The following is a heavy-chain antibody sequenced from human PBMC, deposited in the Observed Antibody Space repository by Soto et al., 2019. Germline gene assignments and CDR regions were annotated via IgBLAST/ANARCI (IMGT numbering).Heavy chain of an antibody. CDR2: ISASGTQT. CDR1: RFAFTTHA. D-gene: IGHD2-15*01. V-gene: IGHV3-23*01. J-gene: IGHJ4*02. Sequence: PGGSLRLSCAASRFAFTTHALSWVRQAPGKGLEWVSSISASGTQTFHADSVRGRFTISRDYSKNMLHLEINSLRAEDTAVYYCAEGSGYFDHWGQGTLVTVSS. CDR3: AEGSGYFDH.